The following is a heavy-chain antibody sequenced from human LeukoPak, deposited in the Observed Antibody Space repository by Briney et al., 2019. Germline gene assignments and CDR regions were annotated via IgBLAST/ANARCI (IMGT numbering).Heavy chain of an antibody. CDR2: IIPIFGTA. CDR1: GGTFSSYA. Sequence: SVKVSCKASGGTFSSYAISWVRQAPGQGLEWMGGIIPIFGTANYVQKFQGRVTITADGSTSTAYMELSSLRSEDTAVYYCARVQGYNWNDLSSGNWFDPWGQGTLVTVSS. J-gene: IGHJ5*02. CDR3: ARVQGYNWNDLSSGNWFDP. V-gene: IGHV1-69*13. D-gene: IGHD1-20*01.